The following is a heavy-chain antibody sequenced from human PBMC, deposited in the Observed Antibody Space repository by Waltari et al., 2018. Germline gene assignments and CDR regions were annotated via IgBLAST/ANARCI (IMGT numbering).Heavy chain of an antibody. CDR3: ARMTGSGLFDY. V-gene: IGHV4-61*02. D-gene: IGHD3-9*01. Sequence: QVQLQGSGPGLVKPSQTLFLTCTVSGVSISSGSFYWSWIRQTAGKGLERIGHIYINGRTDYSPSLRSRVTISVDTSKSEFSLKLSSVTAADTALYFCARMTGSGLFDYWGQETLVTVSS. J-gene: IGHJ4*02. CDR2: IYINGRT. CDR1: GVSISSGSFY.